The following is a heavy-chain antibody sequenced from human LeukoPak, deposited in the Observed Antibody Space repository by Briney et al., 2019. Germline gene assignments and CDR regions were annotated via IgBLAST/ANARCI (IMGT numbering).Heavy chain of an antibody. CDR3: ARSRQASGLFSS. D-gene: IGHD3-10*01. V-gene: IGHV4-30-2*01. J-gene: IGHJ5*02. Sequence: TSETLSLTCTVSGYAMISGGFSWNWIRQPPGKGLEWIGCIYDRGPAHYNPSLKSRFTISVDRPKNQFFLNVTSLTAADTAVYYCARSRQASGLFSSWGQGTLVVVSS. CDR2: IYDRGPA. CDR1: GYAMISGGFS.